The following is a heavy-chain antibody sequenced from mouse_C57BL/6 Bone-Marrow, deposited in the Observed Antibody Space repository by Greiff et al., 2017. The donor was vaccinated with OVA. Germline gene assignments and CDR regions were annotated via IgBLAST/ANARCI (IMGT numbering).Heavy chain of an antibody. CDR2: IHPNSGST. D-gene: IGHD3-2*02. CDR3: ARVRLPYYFDD. J-gene: IGHJ2*01. CDR1: GYTFTSYW. Sequence: QVQLQQPGAELVKPGASVKLSCKASGYTFTSYWMHWVKQRPGQGLEWIGMIHPNSGSTNYNEKFKSKATLTVDKSSSTAYMQLSSLTSEDSAVYYCARVRLPYYFDDWGQGTTLTVSS. V-gene: IGHV1-64*01.